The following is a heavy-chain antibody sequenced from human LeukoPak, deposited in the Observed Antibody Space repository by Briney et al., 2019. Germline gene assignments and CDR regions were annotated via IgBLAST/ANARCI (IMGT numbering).Heavy chain of an antibody. V-gene: IGHV3-23*01. CDR1: GISFRSSA. D-gene: IGHD2-2*02. J-gene: IGHJ6*02. Sequence: PGGSLRLSCAASGISFRSSAMSWVRQAPGKGLEWVSVIGGSGGSKYYANSVKGRFTISRDNSKNTLFLQMGSLRAEDTALYYCVLGCYISDALDVWGQGTTVTVSS. CDR3: VLGCYISDALDV. CDR2: IGGSGGSK.